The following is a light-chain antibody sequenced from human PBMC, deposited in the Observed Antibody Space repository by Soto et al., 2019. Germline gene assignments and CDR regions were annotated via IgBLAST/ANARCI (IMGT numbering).Light chain of an antibody. CDR1: SSKIGAGYD. J-gene: IGLJ2*01. CDR2: GNS. V-gene: IGLV1-40*01. CDR3: QSYDSSLSVVV. Sequence: QSVLTQPPSVSGAQGQRVTISCTGSSSKIGAGYDVHWYQQLPGTAPKLLIYGNSNRPSGVPDRFSGSKSGTSASLAITGLQAEDEADYYCQSYDSSLSVVVFGGGTKFTVL.